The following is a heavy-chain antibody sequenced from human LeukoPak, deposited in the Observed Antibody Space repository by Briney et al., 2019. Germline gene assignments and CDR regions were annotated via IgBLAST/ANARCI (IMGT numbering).Heavy chain of an antibody. CDR1: GGSFSGYY. CDR3: ARLRWGYYYYYMDV. CDR2: INHSGST. Sequence: SETLSLTCAVYGGSFSGYYWSWIRQPPGKGLEWIGEINHSGSTNYNPSLKSRVTISVDTSKNQFSLKLSSVTAADTAVYYCARLRWGYYYYYMDVWGKGTTVTVSS. D-gene: IGHD4-23*01. J-gene: IGHJ6*03. V-gene: IGHV4-34*01.